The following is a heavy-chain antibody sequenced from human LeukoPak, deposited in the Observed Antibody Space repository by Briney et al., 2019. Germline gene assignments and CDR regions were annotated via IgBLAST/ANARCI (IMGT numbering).Heavy chain of an antibody. V-gene: IGHV3-30*03. CDR3: ARDLAWGAFDY. Sequence: GGSLRLSCAASGFTFSSYEMTWVRQAPGKGLEWVAVIIYDGSNKYYADSVKGRFTISRDDSENTLSLQMNSLRVEDTAIYYCARDLAWGAFDYWGQGTLVTVSS. CDR1: GFTFSSYE. J-gene: IGHJ4*02. CDR2: IIYDGSNK. D-gene: IGHD7-27*01.